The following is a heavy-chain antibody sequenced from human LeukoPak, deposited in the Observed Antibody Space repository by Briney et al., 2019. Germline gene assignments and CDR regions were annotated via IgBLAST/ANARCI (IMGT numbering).Heavy chain of an antibody. Sequence: SETLSLTCAVSGGSISSSSYYWGWIRQPPGEGLERIGRIYYSGNTYYNPSLKSRVTISVDTSKNQFSLNLRSVTAADTAVYYCARHRGSCSGGSCYEYFEYWGQGTLVTVSS. CDR1: GGSISSSSYY. CDR3: ARHRGSCSGGSCYEYFEY. J-gene: IGHJ1*01. D-gene: IGHD2-15*01. V-gene: IGHV4-39*01. CDR2: IYYSGNT.